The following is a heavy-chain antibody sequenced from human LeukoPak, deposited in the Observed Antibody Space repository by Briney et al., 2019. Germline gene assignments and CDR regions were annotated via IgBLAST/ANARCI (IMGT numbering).Heavy chain of an antibody. J-gene: IGHJ3*02. CDR3: ASHTYCGGDCYSNPIDAFDI. V-gene: IGHV5-51*01. D-gene: IGHD2-21*02. CDR1: GYSSTSYW. Sequence: GESLKISCKGSGYSSTSYWIGWVRQMPGKGLEWMGIIFPGDSDTRYSPSFQGQVTISADKSTTTAYLQWSSLKASDTAMYYCASHTYCGGDCYSNPIDAFDIWGQGTMVTVSS. CDR2: IFPGDSDT.